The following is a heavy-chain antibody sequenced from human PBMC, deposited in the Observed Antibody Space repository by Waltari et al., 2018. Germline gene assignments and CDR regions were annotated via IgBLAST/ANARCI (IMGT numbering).Heavy chain of an antibody. D-gene: IGHD2-2*01. Sequence: QVQLVQSGAEVKKPGASVKVSCKASGYPFTSYGLSWVRQAPGQGLEWMGWISAYNGNTNYAQKLQGRVTMTTDTSTSTAYMELRSLRSDDTAVYYCARSLVVVPAANWGWFDPWGQGTLVTVSS. V-gene: IGHV1-18*01. CDR2: ISAYNGNT. J-gene: IGHJ5*02. CDR1: GYPFTSYG. CDR3: ARSLVVVPAANWGWFDP.